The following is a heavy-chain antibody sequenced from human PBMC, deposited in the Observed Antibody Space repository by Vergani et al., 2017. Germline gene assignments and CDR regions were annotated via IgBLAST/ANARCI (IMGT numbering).Heavy chain of an antibody. J-gene: IGHJ2*01. CDR2: IHNRGKT. Sequence: QVRLEESGPGLVKPSETLSLTFSVSGYSIGSGFYWAWIRQSPGEGLQWLTSIHNRGKTYHNPSLKSRVTVSLDTSKNRFSLNLTSGTATDTAVYYCARSQGDYWYFDLWGPGSLVTVSS. CDR1: GYSIGSGFY. D-gene: IGHD2-21*01. CDR3: ARSQGDYWYFDL. V-gene: IGHV4-38-2*01.